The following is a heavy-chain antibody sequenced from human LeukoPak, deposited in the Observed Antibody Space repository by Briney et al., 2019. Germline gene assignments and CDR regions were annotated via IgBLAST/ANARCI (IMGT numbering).Heavy chain of an antibody. CDR1: GFTFSTYG. D-gene: IGHD1-26*01. CDR3: AKDRLGAMMYFDF. J-gene: IGHJ4*01. CDR2: ISGSGGST. Sequence: GGSLRLSCAASGFTFSTYGMSWVRQAPGRGLEWVSAISGSGGSTYYADSVKGRVTISRDNSKNTLYLQVNSLRVEDTAVYYCAKDRLGAMMYFDFWGQEPWSPSPQ. V-gene: IGHV3-23*01.